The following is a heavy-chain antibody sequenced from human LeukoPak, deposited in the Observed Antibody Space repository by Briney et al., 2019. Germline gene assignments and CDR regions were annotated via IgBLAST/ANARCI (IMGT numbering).Heavy chain of an antibody. Sequence: PGGSLRLSCAASGFTVSSNYMSWVRQAPGKGLEWVSVIYSGGSTYYADSVKGRFTISRDNSKNTLYLQMNSLGAEDTAVYYCARVTSSGWYYFDYWGQGTLVTVSS. J-gene: IGHJ4*02. D-gene: IGHD6-19*01. CDR1: GFTVSSNY. CDR3: ARVTSSGWYYFDY. CDR2: IYSGGST. V-gene: IGHV3-53*01.